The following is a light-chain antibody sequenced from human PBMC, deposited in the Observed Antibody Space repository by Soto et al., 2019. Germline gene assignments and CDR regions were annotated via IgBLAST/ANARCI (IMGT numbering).Light chain of an antibody. CDR1: HDISTY. CDR2: DAS. J-gene: IGKJ1*01. CDR3: QQYNRYPA. Sequence: DIQLTQSPSLLSASVGDRVTITCRASHDISTYLAWYQHKPGKAPKLLIYDASSLESGVPSRFSGSGSGTEFTLTISSLQPDDLATYYCQQYNRYPAFGQGTKVDIK. V-gene: IGKV1-9*01.